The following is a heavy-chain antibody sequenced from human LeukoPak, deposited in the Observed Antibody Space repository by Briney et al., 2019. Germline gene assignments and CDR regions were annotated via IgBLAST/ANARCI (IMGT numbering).Heavy chain of an antibody. Sequence: GGSLRLSCAASGFTFSDYYMSWIRQAPGKGLEWVSYISSSGSTIYYADSVKGRFTISRDNAKNSLYLQMNSLRAEDTAVYYCARDDIVVVPAAHYHYYGMDAWGQGTTVTVSS. CDR3: ARDDIVVVPAAHYHYYGMDA. CDR2: ISSSGSTI. V-gene: IGHV3-11*01. CDR1: GFTFSDYY. J-gene: IGHJ6*02. D-gene: IGHD2-2*01.